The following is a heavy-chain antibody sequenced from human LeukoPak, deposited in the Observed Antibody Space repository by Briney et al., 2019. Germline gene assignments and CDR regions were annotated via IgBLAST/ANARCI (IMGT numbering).Heavy chain of an antibody. Sequence: GASVKVSCKASGYTFTSYGINWVRQAPGQGLEWMGWISGHNGHTNYVQKMQGRVTMTTDTSTNTAYMELRNLISDDTAVYYCARGPGIAVAGVFDYWGQGSLVTVSS. CDR3: ARGPGIAVAGVFDY. CDR2: ISGHNGHT. D-gene: IGHD6-19*01. CDR1: GYTFTSYG. V-gene: IGHV1-18*04. J-gene: IGHJ4*02.